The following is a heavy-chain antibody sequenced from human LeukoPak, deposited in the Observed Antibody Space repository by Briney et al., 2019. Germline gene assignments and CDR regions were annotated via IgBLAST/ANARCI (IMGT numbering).Heavy chain of an antibody. V-gene: IGHV4-4*09. CDR1: DVSISNSF. CDR3: ANSYDGKIVPFDN. D-gene: IGHD4-23*01. Sequence: KSSETLSLTCTVPDVSISNSFWNWVRQPPGKGLEWIAYIHTSGSTNYNPAFKSRVTLSVDTSKSQFSLTLNSVTASDTAVYYCANSYDGKIVPFDNWGQGTLVTVSS. J-gene: IGHJ4*02. CDR2: IHTSGST.